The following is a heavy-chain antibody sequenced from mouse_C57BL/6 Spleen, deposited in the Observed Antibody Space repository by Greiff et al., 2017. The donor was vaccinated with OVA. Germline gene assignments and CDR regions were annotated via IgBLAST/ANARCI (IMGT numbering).Heavy chain of an antibody. V-gene: IGHV1-82*01. D-gene: IGHD2-2*01. J-gene: IGHJ4*01. Sequence: QVQLKESGPELVKPGASVKISCKASGYAFSSSWMNWVKQRPGKGLEWIGRIYPGDGDTNYNGKFKGKATLTADKSSSTAYMQLSSLTSEDSAVYFCARSMVTTAYYAMDYWGQGTSVTVSS. CDR1: GYAFSSSW. CDR2: IYPGDGDT. CDR3: ARSMVTTAYYAMDY.